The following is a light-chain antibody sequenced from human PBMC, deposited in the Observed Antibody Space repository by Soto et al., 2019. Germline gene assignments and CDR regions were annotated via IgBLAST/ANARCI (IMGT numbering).Light chain of an antibody. CDR1: SSNIGSNS. CDR2: RDD. V-gene: IGLV1-47*01. CDR3: AAWDDSLRAPV. J-gene: IGLJ2*01. Sequence: QSVLTQPPSASATPGQRITISCFGSSSNIGSNSGYWYQQLPGTAPKLLISRDDERPSGVPDRFSGSKSGTSASLAISGVRSEDEADYFCAAWDDSLRAPVFGGGTKVTVL.